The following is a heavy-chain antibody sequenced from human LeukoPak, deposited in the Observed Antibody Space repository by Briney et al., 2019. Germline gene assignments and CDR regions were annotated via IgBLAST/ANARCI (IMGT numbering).Heavy chain of an antibody. CDR1: GGSISPYY. CDR3: ARHDSTGYYH. D-gene: IGHD3-22*01. V-gene: IGHV4-59*01. J-gene: IGHJ5*02. Sequence: SETLSLTCTVSGGSISPYYWSWIRLPPGKGLEWIGYIYYSGSTNYNPSLKSRVTISVDTSKNQFSLRLSSVTAADTAVYYCARHDSTGYYHWGQGTLVTVSS. CDR2: IYYSGST.